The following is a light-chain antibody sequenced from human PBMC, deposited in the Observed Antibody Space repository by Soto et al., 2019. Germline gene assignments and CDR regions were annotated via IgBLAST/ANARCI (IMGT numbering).Light chain of an antibody. CDR1: QTVYNN. J-gene: IGKJ4*01. CDR3: QQYNNWPLS. V-gene: IGKV3-15*01. Sequence: EIVMTQSPATLSVSPGERATLSCRASQTVYNNLAWYQQKVGQAPRLLIYSTFNRATGVPARFSGSGSGTDFTLTISSLQSEDFAFYYCQQYNNWPLSFGGGTKVEIK. CDR2: STF.